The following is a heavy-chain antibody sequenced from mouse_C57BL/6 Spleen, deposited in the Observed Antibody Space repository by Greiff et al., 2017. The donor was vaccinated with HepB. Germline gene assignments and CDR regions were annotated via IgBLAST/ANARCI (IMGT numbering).Heavy chain of an antibody. D-gene: IGHD2-3*01. J-gene: IGHJ1*03. CDR2: IDPENGDT. CDR1: GFNIKDDY. Sequence: VQLKASGAELVRPGASVKLSCTASGFNIKDDYMHWVKQRPEQGLEWIGWIDPENGDTEYASKFQGKATITADTSSNTAYLQLSSLTSEDTAVYYCTTFYDGYRDVWGTGTTGTVAS. CDR3: TTFYDGYRDV. V-gene: IGHV14-4*01.